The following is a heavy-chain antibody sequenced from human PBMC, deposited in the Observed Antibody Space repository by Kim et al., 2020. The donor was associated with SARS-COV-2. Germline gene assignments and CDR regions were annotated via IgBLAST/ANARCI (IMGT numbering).Heavy chain of an antibody. J-gene: IGHJ4*02. D-gene: IGHD5-18*01. CDR3: AKSDAYSYGYRIDY. CDR2: ISGSGGST. V-gene: IGHV3-23*01. Sequence: GGSLRLSCAASGFTFSSYAMSWVRQAPGKGLEWVSAISGSGGSTYYADSVKGRFTISRDNSKNTLYLQMNSLRAEDTAVYYCAKSDAYSYGYRIDYWGQGTLVTVSS. CDR1: GFTFSSYA.